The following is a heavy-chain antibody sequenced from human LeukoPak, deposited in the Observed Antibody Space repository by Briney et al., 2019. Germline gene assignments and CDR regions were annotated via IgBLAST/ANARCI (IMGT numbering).Heavy chain of an antibody. CDR1: GGSISSYY. V-gene: IGHV4-59*12. CDR3: AREGLNMVRGVIPKEAWRWFDP. Sequence: PSETLSLTCTVSGGSISSYYWSWIRQPPGKGLEWIGYIYYSGSTNYNPSLKSRVTISVDTSKNQFSLKLSSVTAADTAVYYCAREGLNMVRGVIPKEAWRWFDPWGQGTLVTVSS. D-gene: IGHD3-10*01. CDR2: IYYSGST. J-gene: IGHJ5*02.